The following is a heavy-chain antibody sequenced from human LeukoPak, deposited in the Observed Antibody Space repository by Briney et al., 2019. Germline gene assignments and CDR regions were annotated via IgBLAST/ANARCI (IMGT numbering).Heavy chain of an antibody. CDR3: ARGTAVEYDSLAGYYRLDY. CDR2: INHSGST. Sequence: SETLSLTCAVDGGSFSGYYWSWIRQTPGKGLEWMGEINHSGSTKYNPSLKSRVTISLDTSKNQFSLKLNSVTAADTAVYYCARGTAVEYDSLAGYYRLDYWGQGTLVTVSS. J-gene: IGHJ4*02. D-gene: IGHD3-9*01. V-gene: IGHV4-34*01. CDR1: GGSFSGYY.